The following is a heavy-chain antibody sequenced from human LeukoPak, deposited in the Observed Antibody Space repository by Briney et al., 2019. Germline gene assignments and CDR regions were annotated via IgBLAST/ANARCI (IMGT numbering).Heavy chain of an antibody. CDR3: ARHGGVVRGQGSDAFDI. CDR1: GGSISSYF. V-gene: IGHV4-59*08. Sequence: SETLSLTCTASGGSISSYFWTWVRQPPGKGLEWIGYIYYSGSTKYNPSLKSRVSISLDTSKNQFSLKLTSVTAADTAVYYCARHGGVVRGQGSDAFDIWGQGTMVTVSS. J-gene: IGHJ3*02. CDR2: IYYSGST. D-gene: IGHD3-10*01.